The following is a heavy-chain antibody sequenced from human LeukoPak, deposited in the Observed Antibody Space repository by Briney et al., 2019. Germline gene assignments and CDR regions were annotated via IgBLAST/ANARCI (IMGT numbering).Heavy chain of an antibody. D-gene: IGHD3-10*01. Sequence: LSLTCPVSGGSISSGGYYWSWIRQHPGKGLEWIGYIYYSGSTYYNPSLKSRVTISVDTSKNQFSLKLSSVTAADTAVYYCARARPGTYYFDYWGRGTLVTVSS. CDR1: GGSISSGGYY. J-gene: IGHJ4*01. CDR2: IYYSGST. CDR3: ARARPGTYYFDY. V-gene: IGHV4-31*03.